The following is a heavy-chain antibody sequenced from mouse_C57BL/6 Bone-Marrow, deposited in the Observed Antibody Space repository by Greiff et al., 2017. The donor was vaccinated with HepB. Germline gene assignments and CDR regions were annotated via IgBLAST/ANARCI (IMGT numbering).Heavy chain of an antibody. CDR2: IDPNSGGT. D-gene: IGHD1-1*01. J-gene: IGHJ1*03. CDR1: GYTFTSYW. V-gene: IGHV1-72*01. CDR3: ASYGSSYYLYFDV. Sequence: QVQLQQPGAELVKPGASVKLSCKASGYTFTSYWMHWVKQRPGRGLEWIGRIDPNSGGTKYNEKVKGKATLTVDKPSSSAYMQLSSLTSQASAVYYCASYGSSYYLYFDVWGTGTTVTVSS.